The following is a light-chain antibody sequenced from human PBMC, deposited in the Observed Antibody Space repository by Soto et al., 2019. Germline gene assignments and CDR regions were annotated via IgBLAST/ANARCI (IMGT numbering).Light chain of an antibody. CDR3: QQYGSSPLWT. J-gene: IGKJ1*01. CDR2: GAS. CDR1: QSVSSSY. Sequence: DIVLTQSPGTLSLSPGERATLSCRASQSVSSSYLAWYQRKPGPAPRLLIYGASSRATGIPDRCSGSRSGTDFTLTISRLEPEDFAVYYCQQYGSSPLWTFGQGTKGDIK. V-gene: IGKV3-20*01.